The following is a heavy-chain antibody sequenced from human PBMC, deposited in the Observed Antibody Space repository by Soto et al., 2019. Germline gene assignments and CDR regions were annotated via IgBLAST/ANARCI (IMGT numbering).Heavy chain of an antibody. CDR2: IYYSGST. Sequence: SETLSLTCTVSGGSISRYYWNWIRQPPGKGLEWIGYIYYSGSTNYNPSLKSRVTISVDTSKNQFSLKLSSVTAADTAVYYCARYSGTYYVYWGPGTLVTVSS. CDR1: GGSISRYY. V-gene: IGHV4-59*01. D-gene: IGHD1-26*01. J-gene: IGHJ4*02. CDR3: ARYSGTYYVY.